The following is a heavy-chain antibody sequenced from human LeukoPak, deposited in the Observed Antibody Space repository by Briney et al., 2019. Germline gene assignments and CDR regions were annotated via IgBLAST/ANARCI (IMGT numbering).Heavy chain of an antibody. J-gene: IGHJ3*02. CDR3: ARNRSRSGPDAFDI. CDR1: GFTFSNYS. Sequence: PGGSPRLSCAASGFTFSNYSMNWVRQAPGKGLEWVSSISSSSSYIYYADSVKGRFTISRDNAKNSLYLQMNSLRAEDTAVYYCARNRSRSGPDAFDIWGQGTMVTVSS. D-gene: IGHD3-3*01. CDR2: ISSSSSYI. V-gene: IGHV3-21*01.